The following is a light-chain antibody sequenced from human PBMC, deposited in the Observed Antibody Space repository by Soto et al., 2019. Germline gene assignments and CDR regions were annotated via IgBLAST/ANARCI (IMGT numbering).Light chain of an antibody. CDR3: QQYNSYPLT. CDR1: QSISDW. CDR2: KAS. V-gene: IGKV1-5*03. J-gene: IGKJ4*01. Sequence: DIQMTQSPSTLSASVGDRITITCRASQSISDWLAWCQQKPGKAPKLLIYKASNLESGVPSRFSGSGSGKEFTLTISSLQPDDFATYYCQQYNSYPLTFGGGTKVEI.